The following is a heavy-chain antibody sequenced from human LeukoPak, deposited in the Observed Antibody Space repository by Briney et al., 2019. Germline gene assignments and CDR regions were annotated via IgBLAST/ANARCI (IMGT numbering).Heavy chain of an antibody. CDR2: IVVGSGNT. V-gene: IGHV1-58*02. D-gene: IGHD2-21*02. J-gene: IGHJ4*02. Sequence: SVKVSCKASGFTFTSSAMQWVRQARGQRLEWIGWIVVGSGNTNYAQKFQERVTITRDMSTSTAYMELSSLRSEDTAVYYCAADRSGYCGGDCYSSWGQGTLVTVSS. CDR3: AADRSGYCGGDCYSS. CDR1: GFTFTSSA.